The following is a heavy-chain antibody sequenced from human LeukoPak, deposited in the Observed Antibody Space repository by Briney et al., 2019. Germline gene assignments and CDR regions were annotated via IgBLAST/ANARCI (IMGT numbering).Heavy chain of an antibody. Sequence: GGSLRLSCTASGFTLGDYAVTWVRQAPGKGLERVGFIRSKAYGGTTEYAASVKGRFTISRDDSKSTAYLQMDGLKTDDTAVYYCTRWITRRSLDYWGQGTLVTVSS. CDR1: GFTLGDYA. CDR2: IRSKAYGGTT. CDR3: TRWITRRSLDY. D-gene: IGHD2-2*03. J-gene: IGHJ4*02. V-gene: IGHV3-49*04.